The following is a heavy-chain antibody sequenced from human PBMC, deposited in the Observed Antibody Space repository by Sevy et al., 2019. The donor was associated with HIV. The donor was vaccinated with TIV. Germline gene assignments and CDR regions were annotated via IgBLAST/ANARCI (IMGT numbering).Heavy chain of an antibody. Sequence: GGSLRLSCAASGFTFSSYGMHWVRQAPGKGQEWVAFIRYDGSNKYYADSVKGRFTISRDNSKNTLYLQMNSLRAEDTAVYYCAKVPAGGTTLYYYYYMDVWGKGTTVTVSS. CDR2: IRYDGSNK. CDR1: GFTFSSYG. V-gene: IGHV3-30*02. D-gene: IGHD1-7*01. J-gene: IGHJ6*03. CDR3: AKVPAGGTTLYYYYYMDV.